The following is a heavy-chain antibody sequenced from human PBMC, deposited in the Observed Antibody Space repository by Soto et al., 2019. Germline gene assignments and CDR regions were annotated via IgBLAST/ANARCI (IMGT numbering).Heavy chain of an antibody. V-gene: IGHV6-1*01. D-gene: IGHD3-3*01. CDR2: TYYRSKWYN. CDR3: ARARAILRPVKYAIDI. J-gene: IGHJ3*02. Sequence: PSQTLSLTCAISGDSVSSNSAAWNWIRQSPSRGLEWLGRTYYRSKWYNDYAVSVKSRITINPDTSKNQFSLQLNSVTPEDTAVYYCARARAILRPVKYAIDIWGQGTMVTVSS. CDR1: GDSVSSNSAA.